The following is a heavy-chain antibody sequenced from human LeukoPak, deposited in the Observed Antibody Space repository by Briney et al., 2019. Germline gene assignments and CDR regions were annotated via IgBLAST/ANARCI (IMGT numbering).Heavy chain of an antibody. D-gene: IGHD5-12*01. V-gene: IGHV3-74*01. CDR3: ARGYSHNSGGWLDP. Sequence: GGSLRLSCAASGXTFSSYWMHWVRQAPGKGRVWVSRVKSDGSSTNYADSVKGRLTISRDNSNSTLYLHISGLRDEDTAVYYCARGYSHNSGGWLDPWGQGTLVTVSS. J-gene: IGHJ5*02. CDR1: GXTFSSYW. CDR2: VKSDGSST.